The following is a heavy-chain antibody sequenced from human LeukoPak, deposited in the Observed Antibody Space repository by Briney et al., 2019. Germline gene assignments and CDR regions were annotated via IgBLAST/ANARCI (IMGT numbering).Heavy chain of an antibody. J-gene: IGHJ5*02. CDR3: ARVRVYCSGGSCYSNWFDP. Sequence: SETLSLTCAVYGGSFSGYYGSWIRQPPGKGLEWIGEINHSGSTNYNPSLKSRFTISVDTSKNQFSLKLSSVTAADTAVYYCARVRVYCSGGSCYSNWFDPWGQGTLVTVSS. D-gene: IGHD2-15*01. CDR2: INHSGST. CDR1: GGSFSGYY. V-gene: IGHV4-34*01.